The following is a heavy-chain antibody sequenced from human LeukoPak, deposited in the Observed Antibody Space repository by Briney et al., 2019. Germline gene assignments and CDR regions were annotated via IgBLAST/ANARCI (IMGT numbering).Heavy chain of an antibody. V-gene: IGHV1-18*01. Sequence: ASVKVSCKASGYTFTSYGISWVRQAPGQGLEWMGWISAYNGNTNYAQKLQGRVTMTTDTSTSTAYMELRSLRSNDTAVYYCARVLDYYDSSGYFDYWGQGTLVTVSS. CDR1: GYTFTSYG. CDR2: ISAYNGNT. J-gene: IGHJ4*02. D-gene: IGHD3-22*01. CDR3: ARVLDYYDSSGYFDY.